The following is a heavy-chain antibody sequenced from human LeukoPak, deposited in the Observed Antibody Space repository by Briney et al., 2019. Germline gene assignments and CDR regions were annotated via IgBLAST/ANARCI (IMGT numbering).Heavy chain of an antibody. J-gene: IGHJ4*02. V-gene: IGHV3-64*01. Sequence: GGSLRLSCAASGFTFSSYAMHWVRQAPGKGLEYVSAISSNGGSTYYANSVKGRFTISRDNSKNTLYLQMGSLRAEDMAVYYCARRGYHDRSFDYWGQGTLVTVSS. CDR2: ISSNGGST. D-gene: IGHD3-22*01. CDR1: GFTFSSYA. CDR3: ARRGYHDRSFDY.